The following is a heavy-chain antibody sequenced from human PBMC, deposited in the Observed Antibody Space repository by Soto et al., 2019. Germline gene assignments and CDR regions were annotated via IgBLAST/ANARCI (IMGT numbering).Heavy chain of an antibody. CDR3: ARVRIFGVVSYYYYGMDV. CDR1: GGTFSSYA. Sequence: GASVKVSCKASGGTFSSYAISWVRQAPGQGLEWMGGIIPIFGTANYAQKFQGRVTITADESTSTVYMELSSLRSEDTAVYYCARVRIFGVVSYYYYGMDVWGQGTTVTVSS. J-gene: IGHJ6*02. V-gene: IGHV1-69*13. CDR2: IIPIFGTA. D-gene: IGHD3-3*01.